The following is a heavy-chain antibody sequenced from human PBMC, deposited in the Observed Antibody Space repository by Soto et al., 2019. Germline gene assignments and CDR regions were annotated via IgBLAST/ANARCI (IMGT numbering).Heavy chain of an antibody. CDR3: ARGALTTYFDY. J-gene: IGHJ4*02. CDR2: FYYSGST. Sequence: QVQLQESGPGLVKPSETLSLTCAVSGGSISSYYWSWIRQPPGKGLEWIGYFYYSGSTNYNPSLKSGVTISVDTSKNQFSLKLSSVTAADTAVYYCARGALTTYFDYWGQGTLVTVSS. V-gene: IGHV4-59*01. CDR1: GGSISSYY.